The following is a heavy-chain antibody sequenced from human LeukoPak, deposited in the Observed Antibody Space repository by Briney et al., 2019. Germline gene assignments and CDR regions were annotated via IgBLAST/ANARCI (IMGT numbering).Heavy chain of an antibody. Sequence: GESLKISCKGSGSRFTSYWIGWVRQMPGKGLEWMGIIYPGDSDTRYSPSFQGQVTISADKSISTAYLQWSSLKASDTAMYYCARHPKEVAAPRAPGDWFDPWGQGTLVTVSS. CDR1: GSRFTSYW. CDR3: ARHPKEVAAPRAPGDWFDP. J-gene: IGHJ5*02. V-gene: IGHV5-51*01. CDR2: IYPGDSDT. D-gene: IGHD6-6*01.